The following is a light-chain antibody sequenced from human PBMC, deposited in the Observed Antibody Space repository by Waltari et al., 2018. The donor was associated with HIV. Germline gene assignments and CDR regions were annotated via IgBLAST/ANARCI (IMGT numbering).Light chain of an antibody. V-gene: IGKV1-12*01. Sequence: DIEMTQSPSSVSASLGDTLTITGRASQPVSSWLTWYQQRPGKSPEVLIFATSILQTGVPSRFSGRGSGTNFTLTISSLQPEDFATYYCQQASSFPWTFGQGTKVEVK. J-gene: IGKJ1*01. CDR2: ATS. CDR3: QQASSFPWT. CDR1: QPVSSW.